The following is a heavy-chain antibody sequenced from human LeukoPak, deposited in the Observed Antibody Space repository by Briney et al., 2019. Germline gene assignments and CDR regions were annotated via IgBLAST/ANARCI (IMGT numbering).Heavy chain of an antibody. J-gene: IGHJ4*02. D-gene: IGHD3-10*01. V-gene: IGHV3-7*03. Sequence: PGGSLRLSCAASGFTFSSYWMSWVRQAPGKGLEWVANIKQDGSEKYYVDSVKGRFTISRDNAKNSLCLQMNSLRAEDTAVYYCARHLGLRLLWFGEPYYFDYWGQGTLVTVSS. CDR3: ARHLGLRLLWFGEPYYFDY. CDR2: IKQDGSEK. CDR1: GFTFSSYW.